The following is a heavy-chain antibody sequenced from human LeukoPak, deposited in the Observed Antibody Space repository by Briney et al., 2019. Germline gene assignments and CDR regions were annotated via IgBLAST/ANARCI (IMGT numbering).Heavy chain of an antibody. V-gene: IGHV4-34*01. J-gene: IGHJ4*02. Sequence: SETLSLTCAVYGGSFSGYYWSWIRQPPGKGLEWIGEINHSGSTNYNPSLKSRVTISVDTSKNQFSLKLSSVTAADTAVYYCARLCYDSSGYFFDYWGQGTLVTVSS. CDR1: GGSFSGYY. CDR3: ARLCYDSSGYFFDY. D-gene: IGHD3-22*01. CDR2: INHSGST.